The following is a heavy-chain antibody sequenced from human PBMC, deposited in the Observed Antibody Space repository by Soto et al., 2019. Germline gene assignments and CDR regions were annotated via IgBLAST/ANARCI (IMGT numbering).Heavy chain of an antibody. D-gene: IGHD5-18*01. V-gene: IGHV2-5*02. CDR1: GFSLSTSGVD. CDR3: AHGRQRYFDF. J-gene: IGHJ4*02. Sequence: QITLRESGPALVKPTQTLTLTCTFSGFSLSTSGVDVAWIRQPPGKALEWLALIYWDDDKRYSPSLKSRLTSTKDTSRSQVVLRMSNMDPVDTAAYYCAHGRQRYFDFWGQGTLVTVSS. CDR2: IYWDDDK.